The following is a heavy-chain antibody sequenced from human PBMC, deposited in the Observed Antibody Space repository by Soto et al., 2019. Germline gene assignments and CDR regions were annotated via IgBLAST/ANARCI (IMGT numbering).Heavy chain of an antibody. CDR1: GFSFSSDS. CDR3: ARVPRGDYDFWSGNTYYMDV. V-gene: IGHV3-21*01. Sequence: GGSLRLSCAASGFSFSSDSMNWVRQAPGKGLEWVSSISSGGTYIYYTDSAKGRFTISRENAKKSLYLQMNSLRAEDTAVYYCARVPRGDYDFWSGNTYYMDVWGKGTTVTVSS. J-gene: IGHJ6*03. CDR2: ISSGGTYI. D-gene: IGHD3-3*01.